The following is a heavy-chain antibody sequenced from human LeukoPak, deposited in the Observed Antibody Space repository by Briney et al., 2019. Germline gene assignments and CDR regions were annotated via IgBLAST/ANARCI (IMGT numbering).Heavy chain of an antibody. CDR1: GFTFSSYG. D-gene: IGHD5-24*01. CDR3: AKESRDGYNFGLYYFDY. V-gene: IGHV3-30*18. Sequence: GGSLRLSCAASGFTFSSYGMHWVRQAPGKGLEWVAVISYDGSNKYYADSVKGRFTISRDNSKNTLYLQMNSLRAEDTAVYYCAKESRDGYNFGLYYFDYWGQGTLVTVSS. J-gene: IGHJ4*02. CDR2: ISYDGSNK.